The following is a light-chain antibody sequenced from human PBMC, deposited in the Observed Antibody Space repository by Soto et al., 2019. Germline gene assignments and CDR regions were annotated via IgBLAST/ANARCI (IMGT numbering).Light chain of an antibody. J-gene: IGKJ1*01. CDR3: TRGEGSPVP. CDR2: AAS. Sequence: THSVAAVSACDNERVTMTCRASQSIITYLNWYQQKPGKAPKLLIFAASSLQSGVPSRFSGSGSGTEFALTIRGLQPEDGATYYCTRGEGSPVPSGQGT. CDR1: QSIITY. V-gene: IGKV1-39*01.